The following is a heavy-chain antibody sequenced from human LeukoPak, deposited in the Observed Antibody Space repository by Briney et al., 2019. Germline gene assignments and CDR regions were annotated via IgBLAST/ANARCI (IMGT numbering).Heavy chain of an antibody. CDR2: INHSGST. CDR3: ARTSIAAFLYYYYYMDV. V-gene: IGHV4-4*02. D-gene: IGHD6-6*01. J-gene: IGHJ6*03. CDR1: GGSISSSNW. Sequence: PSETLSLTCAVSGGSISSSNWWSWDRQPPGKGLEWIGEINHSGSTNYNPSLKSRVTISVDTSKNQFSLKLSSVTAADTAVYYCARTSIAAFLYYYYYMDVWGKGTTVTVSS.